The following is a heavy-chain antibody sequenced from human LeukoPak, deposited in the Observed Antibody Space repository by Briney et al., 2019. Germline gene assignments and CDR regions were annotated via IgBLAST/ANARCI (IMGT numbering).Heavy chain of an antibody. Sequence: GGSLRLSCAASGFTFSHAWMSWVRQAPGKGLEWVGRINRDGSSTNYTDSVKGRFTISRDNAKNTVDLQMNSLRAEDTAVYYCVGSYCGGDCAIFDYWGQGALVTVSS. J-gene: IGHJ4*02. CDR1: GFTFSHAW. CDR3: VGSYCGGDCAIFDY. CDR2: INRDGSST. D-gene: IGHD2-21*02. V-gene: IGHV3-74*01.